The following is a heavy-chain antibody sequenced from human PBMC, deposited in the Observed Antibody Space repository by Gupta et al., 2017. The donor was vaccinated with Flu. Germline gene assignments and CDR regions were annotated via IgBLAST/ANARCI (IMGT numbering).Heavy chain of an antibody. Sequence: VHLQEPGPGLVKPSATLSLTCTVSGGSLSTYYWSWTRQPPGKGLEWIGYIYYSGSTNSTPSLKSRVTISVDTSKNQFSLKLSSVTAADTAVYYCARHHYGSGSYRFWCDPWGQGTLVTGSS. CDR1: GGSLSTYY. CDR2: IYYSGST. V-gene: IGHV4-59*08. J-gene: IGHJ5*02. CDR3: ARHHYGSGSYRFWCDP. D-gene: IGHD3-10*01.